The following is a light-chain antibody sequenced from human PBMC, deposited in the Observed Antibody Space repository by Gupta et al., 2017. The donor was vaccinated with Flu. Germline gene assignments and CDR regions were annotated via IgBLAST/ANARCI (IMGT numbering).Light chain of an antibody. CDR3: MQALQTPPT. CDR2: LGS. J-gene: IGKJ1*01. V-gene: IGKV2-28*01. Sequence: DIVMTQSPLSLPVSPGEPASISCRSSQSFLHNNGNNYLDWYLQKPGQSPQLLIYLGSNRASGVPDRFSGRGSGTDFTLKISRVEAEDVGVYYCMQALQTPPTFGQGTKVEMK. CDR1: QSFLHNNGNNY.